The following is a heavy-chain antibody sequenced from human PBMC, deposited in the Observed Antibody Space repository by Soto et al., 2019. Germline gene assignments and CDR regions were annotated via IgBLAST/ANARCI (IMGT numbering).Heavy chain of an antibody. V-gene: IGHV3-30-3*01. D-gene: IGHD6-13*01. CDR2: ISYDGSNK. Sequence: QVQLVESGGGVVQPARSLRLSCAASGFTFSSYAMHWVRQAPGKGLEWVAVISYDGSNKYYADSVKGRFTISRDNSKNTLYLQMNSLRAEDTAVYYCAREGIAAAGASGMDVWGQGTTVTVSS. CDR1: GFTFSSYA. CDR3: AREGIAAAGASGMDV. J-gene: IGHJ6*02.